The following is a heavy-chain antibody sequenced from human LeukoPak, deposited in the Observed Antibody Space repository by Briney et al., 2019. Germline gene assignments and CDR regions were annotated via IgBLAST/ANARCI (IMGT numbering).Heavy chain of an antibody. CDR3: ARPSHGGNSAFDY. V-gene: IGHV4-39*01. CDR2: IYYSGST. CDR1: GGSLSSSSYY. D-gene: IGHD4-23*01. J-gene: IGHJ4*02. Sequence: SETLSLTCTVSGGSLSSSSYYWGWIRQPPGKGLEWIGSIYYSGSTYYNPSLKSRVTISVDTSKNQFSLKLSSVTAADTAVYYCARPSHGGNSAFDYWGQGTLVTVSS.